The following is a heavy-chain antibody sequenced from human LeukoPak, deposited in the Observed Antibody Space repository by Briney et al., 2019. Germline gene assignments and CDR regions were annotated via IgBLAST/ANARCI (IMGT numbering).Heavy chain of an antibody. Sequence: GASVKVSCKASGYTFTYHYIHWVRQAPGQGLEWMGVINPIGGRTTYAQNFQGRVIVTRDTSTNTVYLELSSLTFDDTAVYYCARGPFGYSSGWFDYWGQGTLVTVSS. CDR1: GYTFTYHY. CDR2: INPIGGRT. CDR3: ARGPFGYSSGWFDY. V-gene: IGHV1-46*01. D-gene: IGHD6-19*01. J-gene: IGHJ5*01.